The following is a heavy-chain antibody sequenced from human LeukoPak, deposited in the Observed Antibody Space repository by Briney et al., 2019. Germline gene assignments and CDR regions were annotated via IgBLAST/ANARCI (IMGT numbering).Heavy chain of an antibody. CDR1: GYTFSGRY. CDR2: INPNSGGT. D-gene: IGHD5-12*01. Sequence: ASVKVSCKASGYTFSGRYIHWVRQAPGQGLEWMGWINPNSGGTHYTQKFQGWVTMTRDTSISTAYLEFNRLRSNDTAIYFCAREGYSGSDQWQPLDSWGQGTLVTVSS. CDR3: AREGYSGSDQWQPLDS. V-gene: IGHV1-2*04. J-gene: IGHJ4*02.